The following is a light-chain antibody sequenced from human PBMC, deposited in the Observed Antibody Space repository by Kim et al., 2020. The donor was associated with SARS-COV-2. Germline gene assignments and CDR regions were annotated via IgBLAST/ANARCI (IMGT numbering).Light chain of an antibody. V-gene: IGLV3-21*04. CDR3: QVWDSSSDHPNVV. Sequence: SYELTQPPSVSVAPGKTARTTCGGNNIGSKSVHWYQQKPGQAPVLVIYYDSDRPSGIPERFSGSNSGNTATLTISRVEAGDEADYYCQVWDSSSDHPNVVFGGGTQLTVL. J-gene: IGLJ2*01. CDR1: NIGSKS. CDR2: YDS.